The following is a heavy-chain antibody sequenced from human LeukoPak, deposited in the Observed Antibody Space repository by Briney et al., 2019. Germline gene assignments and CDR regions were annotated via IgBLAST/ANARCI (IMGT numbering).Heavy chain of an antibody. Sequence: GASMKVSCKASGYTFTSYDVNWFRQATGQGLEWMGWMNPNSGNTGYAQKFQGRVSLTRDTSISTAYLELISLRSEDTAVYYCAKNIALTGEFDSWGQGTLVTVSS. CDR3: AKNIALTGEFDS. CDR2: MNPNSGNT. V-gene: IGHV1-8*01. CDR1: GYTFTSYD. D-gene: IGHD7-27*01. J-gene: IGHJ4*02.